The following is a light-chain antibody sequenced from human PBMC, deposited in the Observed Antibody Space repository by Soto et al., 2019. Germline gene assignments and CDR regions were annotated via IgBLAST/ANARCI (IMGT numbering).Light chain of an antibody. J-gene: IGKJ1*01. CDR1: QDISNY. CDR3: QQYESYSPWT. Sequence: DIQMTQSPSSLSASVGDRVPITCQASQDISNYLNWYQQKPGKAPKLLIYDASNLETGVPSRFSGSGSGTEFTLTISNLQPDDFATYYCQQYESYSPWTFGQGTKVDIK. V-gene: IGKV1-33*01. CDR2: DAS.